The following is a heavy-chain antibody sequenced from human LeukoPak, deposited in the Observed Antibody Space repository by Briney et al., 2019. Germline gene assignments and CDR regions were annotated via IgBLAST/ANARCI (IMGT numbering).Heavy chain of an antibody. CDR3: ARGRYVSRI. V-gene: IGHV4-34*01. D-gene: IGHD3-16*01. Sequence: SETLSLTCSLSGGSISTYYWSWIRQPPGKGLERIGEINHSGSTNYNPSLKSRVTISVDTSKNQFSLKLSSVTAADTAVYYCARGRYVSRIWGQGTMVTVSS. CDR2: INHSGST. J-gene: IGHJ3*02. CDR1: GGSISTYY.